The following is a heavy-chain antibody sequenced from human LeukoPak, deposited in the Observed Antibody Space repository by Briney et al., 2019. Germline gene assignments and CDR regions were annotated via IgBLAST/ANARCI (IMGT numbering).Heavy chain of an antibody. CDR1: GYTFTDHY. V-gene: IGHV1-2*02. J-gene: IGHJ4*02. CDR3: ARDHNWGPDY. D-gene: IGHD7-27*01. CDR2: IHPGRGDT. Sequence: ASVNLSCKALGYTFTDHYFHWLRQAPGQGLEWMGWIHPGRGDTNYAQKFQGRVSLTRDTSISTAYMELSRLTSDDTAVYYCARDHNWGPDYWGQGT.